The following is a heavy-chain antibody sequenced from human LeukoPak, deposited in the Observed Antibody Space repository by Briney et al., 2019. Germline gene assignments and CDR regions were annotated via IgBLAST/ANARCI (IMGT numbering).Heavy chain of an antibody. J-gene: IGHJ3*02. V-gene: IGHV4-39*07. CDR1: GGSISSSSYY. Sequence: SETLSRTCTVSGGSISSSSYYWGWIRQPPGKGLEWIGSIYYSGSTYYNPSLKRRVTISVDTSKNQFSLKLSSVTAADTAVYYCARDPTYYYDSSTDASDAFDIWGQGIMVTVSS. CDR3: ARDPTYYYDSSTDASDAFDI. CDR2: IYYSGST. D-gene: IGHD3-22*01.